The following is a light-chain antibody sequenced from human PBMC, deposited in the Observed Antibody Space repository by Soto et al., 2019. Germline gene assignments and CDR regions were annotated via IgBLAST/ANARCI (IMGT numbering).Light chain of an antibody. CDR1: SSNIGTNT. CDR3: AAWDVSLVV. CDR2: SDN. Sequence: QAVLTQPPSASGTPGQRVTISCSGSSSNIGTNTVIWYQQLPGAAPKLLIYSDNQRPSGVPDRFSSSKSSTSASLAISGLQSEDEADYYCAAWDVSLVVFGGGTKLTVL. V-gene: IGLV1-44*01. J-gene: IGLJ2*01.